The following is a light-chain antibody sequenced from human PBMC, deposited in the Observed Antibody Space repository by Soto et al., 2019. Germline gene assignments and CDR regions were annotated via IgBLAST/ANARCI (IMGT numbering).Light chain of an antibody. CDR2: DAS. CDR1: QSVSGN. CDR3: QERSSWPPMYT. J-gene: IGKJ2*01. V-gene: IGKV3-11*01. Sequence: ESVLTQSPATLSLSPGERVTLSCRATQSVSGNLAWYQQKPGQAPRLLMYDASNRATGIPARFSGSGSGTDFTLTISSIEPEDIAVYYCQERSSWPPMYTFGQGTKLEIK.